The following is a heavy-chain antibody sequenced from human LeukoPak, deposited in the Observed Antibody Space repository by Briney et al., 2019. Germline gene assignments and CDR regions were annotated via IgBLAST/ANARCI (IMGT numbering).Heavy chain of an antibody. J-gene: IGHJ4*02. V-gene: IGHV4-30-4*08. Sequence: SEXLSLTCTVSGGSFSSGDYYWSWIRQPPGKGLEWIGYIYYSGSTYYNPSLKSRVTISVDTSKNQFSLKLSSVTAADTAVYYCARDTYLDTAMVDYWGQGTLVTVSS. CDR1: GGSFSSGDYY. D-gene: IGHD5-18*01. CDR2: IYYSGST. CDR3: ARDTYLDTAMVDY.